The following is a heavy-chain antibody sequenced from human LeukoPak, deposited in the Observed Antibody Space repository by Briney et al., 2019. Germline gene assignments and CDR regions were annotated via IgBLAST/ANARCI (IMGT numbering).Heavy chain of an antibody. V-gene: IGHV4-38-2*01. D-gene: IGHD3-10*01. CDR3: ARYQGLEGSYYYYYMDV. CDR1: GYSISSGYY. CDR2: IYHSGST. J-gene: IGHJ6*03. Sequence: SETLSLTCAVSGYSISSGYYWGWIRQPPGKGLEWIGSIYHSGSTYYNPSLKGRVTISVDTSKNQFSLKLSSVTAADTAVYYCARYQGLEGSYYYYYMDVWGKGTTVTVSS.